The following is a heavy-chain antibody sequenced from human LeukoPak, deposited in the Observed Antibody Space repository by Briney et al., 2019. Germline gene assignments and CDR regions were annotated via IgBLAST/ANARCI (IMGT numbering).Heavy chain of an antibody. CDR3: ARHTSWSRAFDI. Sequence: SETLSLTCTVSGVSISSSSYYWGWLRQPPGKGLEWIGSIYYSGSTYYHPALKSLITISVDASKNQFSLMLSLLTAADTSVYYCARHTSWSRAFDIWGQGTMVTVSS. CDR2: IYYSGST. CDR1: GVSISSSSYY. J-gene: IGHJ3*02. V-gene: IGHV4-39*01. D-gene: IGHD2-15*01.